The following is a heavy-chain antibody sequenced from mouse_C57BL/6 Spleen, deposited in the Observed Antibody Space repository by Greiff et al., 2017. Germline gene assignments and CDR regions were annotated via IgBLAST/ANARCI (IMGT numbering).Heavy chain of an antibody. CDR3: ARDPFSTTVVATDAMDY. V-gene: IGHV5-4*01. CDR1: GFTFSSYA. J-gene: IGHJ4*01. Sequence: EVKLMESGGGLVKPGGSLKLSCAASGFTFSSYAMSWVRQTPEKRLEWVATISDGGSYTYYPDNVMGLFTISRDNAKNNLYLQMSHLKSEDTAMYYCARDPFSTTVVATDAMDYWGQGTSVTVSS. D-gene: IGHD1-1*01. CDR2: ISDGGSYT.